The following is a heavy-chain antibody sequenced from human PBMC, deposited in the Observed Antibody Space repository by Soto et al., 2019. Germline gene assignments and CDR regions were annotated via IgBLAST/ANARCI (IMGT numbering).Heavy chain of an antibody. V-gene: IGHV3-30*18. CDR1: GFTFSSYG. CDR2: ISYDGSNK. J-gene: IGHJ5*02. Sequence: QVQLVESGGGVVQPGRSLRLSCAASGFTFSSYGMHWVRQAPGKGLEWVAVISYDGSNKYYADSVKGRFTISRDNSKNTLYLQMNSLRAEDTAVYYCAKDVHSSGPNWFDPWGQGTLVTVSS. CDR3: AKDVHSSGPNWFDP. D-gene: IGHD6-19*01.